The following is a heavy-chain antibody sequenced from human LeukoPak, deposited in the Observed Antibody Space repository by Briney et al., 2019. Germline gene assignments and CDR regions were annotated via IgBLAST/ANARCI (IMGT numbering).Heavy chain of an antibody. CDR3: ARDLDPYGWFDP. V-gene: IGHV4-30-4*01. D-gene: IGHD4-17*01. CDR2: IYYSGST. J-gene: IGHJ5*02. CDR1: GGSISSGDYY. Sequence: SQTLSLTCTVSGGSISSGDYYWSWIRQPPGKGLEWIGYIYYSGSTYYNPSLKSRVTISVDTSKNQFSLKLSSVTAADTAVYYCARDLDPYGWFDPWGQGTLVTVSS.